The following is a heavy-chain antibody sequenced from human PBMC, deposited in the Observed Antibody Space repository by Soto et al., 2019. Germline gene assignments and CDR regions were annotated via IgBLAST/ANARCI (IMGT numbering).Heavy chain of an antibody. CDR1: GFTFSSYG. CDR3: AKGYDYVWGSYHDY. J-gene: IGHJ4*02. V-gene: IGHV3-30*18. CDR2: ISYDGSNK. Sequence: QVQLVESGGGVVQPGRSLRLSCAASGFTFSSYGMHWVRQAPGKGLEWVAVISYDGSNKYYADSVKGRFTISRDNSKNTLYLQMNSLRAEDTAVYYCAKGYDYVWGSYHDYWGQGTLVTVSS. D-gene: IGHD3-16*01.